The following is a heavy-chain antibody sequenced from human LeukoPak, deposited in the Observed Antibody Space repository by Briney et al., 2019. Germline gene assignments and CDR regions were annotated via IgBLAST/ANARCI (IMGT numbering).Heavy chain of an antibody. Sequence: PGGSLRLSCAASGLTFSSYAMSWVRQAPGKGLEWVSAIRGSGGSKYYADSVKGRFTISRDNSKNTLYLQMNSLRAEDTAVYYCAKGGSMVRGLYYFDYWGQGTLVTVSS. D-gene: IGHD3-10*01. CDR1: GLTFSSYA. V-gene: IGHV3-23*01. J-gene: IGHJ4*02. CDR3: AKGGSMVRGLYYFDY. CDR2: IRGSGGSK.